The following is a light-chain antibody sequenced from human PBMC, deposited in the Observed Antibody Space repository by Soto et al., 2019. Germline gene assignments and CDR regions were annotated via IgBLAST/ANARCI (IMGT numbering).Light chain of an antibody. CDR1: QSVSIY. CDR3: QQSFIFPYT. CDR2: TAS. Sequence: DIQMTQSPSSLSASVGDRVTITCRASQSVSIYVSWFQQSPGKAPKLLISTASTLQSGVPSRFSGSGSETEFTLAISSLQPEDFATYYCQQSFIFPYTFRQGTKLDIK. J-gene: IGKJ2*01. V-gene: IGKV1-39*01.